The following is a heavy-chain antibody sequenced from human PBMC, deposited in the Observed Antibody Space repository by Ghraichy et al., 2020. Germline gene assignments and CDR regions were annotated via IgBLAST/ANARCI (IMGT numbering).Heavy chain of an antibody. V-gene: IGHV3-21*01. CDR3: ARGAMTTVTTVYFDY. J-gene: IGHJ4*02. CDR2: ISSSSSYI. D-gene: IGHD4-17*01. Sequence: GGSLRLSCAASGFTFSSYSMNWVRQAPGKGLEWVSSISSSSSYIYYADSVKGRFTISRDNAKNSLYLQMNSLRAEDTAVYYCARGAMTTVTTVYFDYWGQGTLVTVSS. CDR1: GFTFSSYS.